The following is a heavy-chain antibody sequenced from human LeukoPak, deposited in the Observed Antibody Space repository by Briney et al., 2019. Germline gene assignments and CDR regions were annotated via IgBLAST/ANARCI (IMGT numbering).Heavy chain of an antibody. CDR1: GFTFSSYS. CDR2: INSSSSYI. CDR3: ASDQHSDILTGIDY. V-gene: IGHV3-21*01. Sequence: GGSLRLSCAASGFTFSSYSMNWVRQAPGKGLEWVSSINSSSSYIYYAYAVKGRFTLSRDNAKNSLYLQMNSLRAEDTAVYYCASDQHSDILTGIDYWGQGTLVTVSS. D-gene: IGHD3-9*01. J-gene: IGHJ4*02.